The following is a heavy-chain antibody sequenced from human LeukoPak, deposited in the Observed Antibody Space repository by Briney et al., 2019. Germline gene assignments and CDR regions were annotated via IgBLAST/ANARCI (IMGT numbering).Heavy chain of an antibody. J-gene: IGHJ5*02. CDR2: ISGNGNEM. Sequence: GGSLRLSCAASGFIFSNNAMNWVRRTPGKGLEWVSSISGNGNEMNYRDSVKGRFTISRGNTRNSLYLQMDSLRVEDTAIYYCVRIPNGANFPNWFDPWRLGTLVTVSS. CDR3: VRIPNGANFPNWFDP. V-gene: IGHV3-21*01. D-gene: IGHD4/OR15-4a*01. CDR1: GFIFSNNA.